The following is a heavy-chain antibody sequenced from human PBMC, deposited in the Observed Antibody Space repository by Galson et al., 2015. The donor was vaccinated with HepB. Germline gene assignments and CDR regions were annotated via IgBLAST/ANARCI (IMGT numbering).Heavy chain of an antibody. CDR3: AKEGILLWRYGMDV. V-gene: IGHV3-11*05. Sequence: LRLSGAASGFTFSDYYISWIRQAPGKELAWVSYISSSNTYTNNADSVKGQFSMSRDNSRTTLYLQMHSLRVEDTAIYYCAKEGILLWRYGMDVWGQGTTVTVSS. CDR2: ISSSNTYT. D-gene: IGHD3-10*01. CDR1: GFTFSDYY. J-gene: IGHJ6*02.